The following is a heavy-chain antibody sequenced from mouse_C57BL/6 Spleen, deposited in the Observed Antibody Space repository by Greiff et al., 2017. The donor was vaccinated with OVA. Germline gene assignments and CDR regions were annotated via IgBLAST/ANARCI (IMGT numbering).Heavy chain of an antibody. V-gene: IGHV1-26*01. CDR3: ARGTGRGYCDV. J-gene: IGHJ1*03. CDR2: INPNNGGT. Sequence: VQLQQSGPELVKPGASVKISCKASGYTFTDYYMNWVKQSHGKSLEWIGDINPNNGGTSYNQKFKGKATLTVDKSSSTAYMELRSLTSEDSAVYYCARGTGRGYCDVWGTGTTVTVSS. CDR1: GYTFTDYY. D-gene: IGHD4-1*01.